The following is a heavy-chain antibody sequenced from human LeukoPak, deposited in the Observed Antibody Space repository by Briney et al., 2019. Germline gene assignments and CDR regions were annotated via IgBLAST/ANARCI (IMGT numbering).Heavy chain of an antibody. J-gene: IGHJ4*02. V-gene: IGHV1-8*01. CDR1: GYTFTSCD. Sequence: GASVKVSCKASGYTFTSCDINWVRQATGRGLEWMGWMNANSGNTGYGQSFQGRITMTRDISIGTAYMELSNLTSEDTAIYYCTRGSSGRRDNWGQGTLVTVSA. D-gene: IGHD6-19*01. CDR2: MNANSGNT. CDR3: TRGSSGRRDN.